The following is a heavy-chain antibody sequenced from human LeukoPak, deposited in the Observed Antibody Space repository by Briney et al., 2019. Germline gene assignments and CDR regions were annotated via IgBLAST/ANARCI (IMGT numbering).Heavy chain of an antibody. Sequence: ASVKVSCKTSGYTFTKYYMHWVRQAPGQGLEWMGWMNPNSGGTNYTQKFRGRVTMTRDTSINTAYMELSRLKSDDTAVYYCATSSGYSHTWGAFDYWGQGALVTVSS. CDR1: GYTFTKYY. V-gene: IGHV1-2*02. CDR2: MNPNSGGT. J-gene: IGHJ4*02. D-gene: IGHD5-18*01. CDR3: ATSSGYSHTWGAFDY.